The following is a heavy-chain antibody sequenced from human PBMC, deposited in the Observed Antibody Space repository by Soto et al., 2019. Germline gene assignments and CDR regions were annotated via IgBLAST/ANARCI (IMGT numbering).Heavy chain of an antibody. CDR3: AGEDGDRYDGNGYLGRH. D-gene: IGHD3-22*01. Sequence: EVQLVESGGGLVQPGESLTLSCAASGFTFSSYWMHWVRQAPGKGLVWVSRIKSDGSGTYYADSVKGRLTISRDNAKNTLFLQMNSRRVEDTAVYFCAGEDGDRYDGNGYLGRHWGQGTLVTVSS. J-gene: IGHJ4*02. V-gene: IGHV3-74*01. CDR1: GFTFSSYW. CDR2: IKSDGSGT.